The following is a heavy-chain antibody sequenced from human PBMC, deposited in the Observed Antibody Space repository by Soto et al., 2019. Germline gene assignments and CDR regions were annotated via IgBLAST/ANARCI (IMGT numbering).Heavy chain of an antibody. CDR3: ARGAYCGGDCFVGYFHL. D-gene: IGHD2-21*02. J-gene: IGHJ2*01. CDR1: GGTFSSYA. Sequence: QVQLVQSGAEVKKPGSSVKVSCKASGGTFSSYAISWVRQAPGQGLEWMGGIIPIFGTANYAQKFQGRGTITADQSTSTAYMELSRLRSEDTAVYYCARGAYCGGDCFVGYFHLWGRGTLVTVSS. CDR2: IIPIFGTA. V-gene: IGHV1-69*01.